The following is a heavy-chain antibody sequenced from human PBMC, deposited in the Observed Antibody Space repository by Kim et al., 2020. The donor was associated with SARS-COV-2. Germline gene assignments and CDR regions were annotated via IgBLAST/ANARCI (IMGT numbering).Heavy chain of an antibody. CDR3: AKPTKTDYYDSSGYFD. D-gene: IGHD3-22*01. J-gene: IGHJ5*02. V-gene: IGHV3-30*18. Sequence: GGSLRLSCAASGFTFSSYGMHWVRQAPGKGLEWVAVISYDGSNKYYADSVKGRFTISRDNSKNTLYLQMNSLRAEDTAVYYCAKPTKTDYYDSSGYFD. CDR2: ISYDGSNK. CDR1: GFTFSSYG.